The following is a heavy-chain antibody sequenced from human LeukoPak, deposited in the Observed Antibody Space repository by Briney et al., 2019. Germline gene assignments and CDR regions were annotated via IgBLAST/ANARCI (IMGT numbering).Heavy chain of an antibody. Sequence: ASVKVSCKASGYTFTGYYMHWVRQAPGQGLEWMGWINPNSGGTSHAQKFQGRVTMTRDTSISTAYMELSRLRSDDTAVYYCARDGQIAARPDYYYYYMDVWGKGTTVTVS. CDR1: GYTFTGYY. CDR2: INPNSGGT. J-gene: IGHJ6*03. V-gene: IGHV1-2*02. D-gene: IGHD6-6*01. CDR3: ARDGQIAARPDYYYYYMDV.